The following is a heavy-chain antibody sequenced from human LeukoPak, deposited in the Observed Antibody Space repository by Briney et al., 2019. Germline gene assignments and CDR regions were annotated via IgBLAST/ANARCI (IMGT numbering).Heavy chain of an antibody. CDR2: LSWNSGSI. D-gene: IGHD6-13*01. CDR1: GFTFDDYA. V-gene: IGHV3-9*01. Sequence: GRSLRLSCAASGFTFDDYAMHWVRQAPGKGLEWVSGLSWNSGSIGYADSVKGRFTISRDNAKNSLYLQMNSLRAEDTAVYYCARGFLAAVDAFDIWGQGTMVTVSS. CDR3: ARGFLAAVDAFDI. J-gene: IGHJ3*02.